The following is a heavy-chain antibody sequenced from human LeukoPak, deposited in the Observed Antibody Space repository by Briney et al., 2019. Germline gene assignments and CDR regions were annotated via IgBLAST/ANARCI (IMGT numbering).Heavy chain of an antibody. CDR2: ISAYNGNT. V-gene: IGHV1-18*01. CDR3: ARERPGAGHFDY. CDR1: GYIFTSYG. D-gene: IGHD6-19*01. J-gene: IGHJ4*02. Sequence: APVKVSCKASGYIFTSYGNSWVQTPPEQRLEWMGLISAYNGNTNCAQTLQGRVSMTTDTSTSTAYSELRSLRSDDTAVYYCARERPGAGHFDYWGQGTLVTVSS.